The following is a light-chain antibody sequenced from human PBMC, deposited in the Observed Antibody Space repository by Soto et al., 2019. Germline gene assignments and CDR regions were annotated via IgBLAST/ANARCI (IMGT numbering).Light chain of an antibody. CDR3: MQATQFPHT. Sequence: DIVMTQSPLSLPVTPGEPASISCRSSQSLLHSNGYNYLHWYLQKPGQSPQLLIYLGSNRASGVPDRFSGSGSGTDFTLKISRVEAEDVGVYYCMQATQFPHTFGQGTKVEIK. CDR2: LGS. V-gene: IGKV2-28*01. J-gene: IGKJ1*01. CDR1: QSLLHSNGYNY.